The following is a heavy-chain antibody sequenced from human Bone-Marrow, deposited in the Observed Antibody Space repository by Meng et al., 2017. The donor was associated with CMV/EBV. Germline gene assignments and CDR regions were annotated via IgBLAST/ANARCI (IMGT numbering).Heavy chain of an antibody. CDR3: AKDQEFYSGSYYGLDY. J-gene: IGHJ4*02. Sequence: GESLKISCAASGFTFSSYGMHWVRQAPGKGLDWVAVIWYDGSNKYYADSVKGRFTISRDNSKNTLYLQMNSLRSEDTAVYYCAKDQEFYSGSYYGLDYWGQGTLVTVSS. D-gene: IGHD1-26*01. V-gene: IGHV3-33*06. CDR2: IWYDGSNK. CDR1: GFTFSSYG.